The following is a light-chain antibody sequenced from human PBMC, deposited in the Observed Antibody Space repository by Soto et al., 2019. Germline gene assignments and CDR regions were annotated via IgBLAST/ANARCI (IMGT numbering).Light chain of an antibody. CDR2: SAS. CDR1: QSVSSN. J-gene: IGKJ3*01. V-gene: IGKV3-20*01. Sequence: EIVMTQSPATLSVSPGERASLSCRASQSVSSNLTWYQQKPGQAPRLLIHSASSRATGIPDRYSATGPGTDFTLTISRLEPEDFAVYYCQQYGNSPLTFGPGTKVV. CDR3: QQYGNSPLT.